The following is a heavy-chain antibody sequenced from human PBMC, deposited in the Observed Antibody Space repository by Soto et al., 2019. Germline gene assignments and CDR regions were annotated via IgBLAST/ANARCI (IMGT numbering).Heavy chain of an antibody. Sequence: ESLKISRSGSGYSFSSYWIGWVRQMPGKGLEWMGTIHPGDSDTRYSPSFRGQVTISADKSISTAYLQWSSLKAPDTAIYYCARDRSNSLYYYYYGLDVWGQGTTVTVSS. CDR2: IHPGDSDT. CDR1: GYSFSSYW. CDR3: ARDRSNSLYYYYYGLDV. J-gene: IGHJ6*02. D-gene: IGHD6-13*01. V-gene: IGHV5-51*01.